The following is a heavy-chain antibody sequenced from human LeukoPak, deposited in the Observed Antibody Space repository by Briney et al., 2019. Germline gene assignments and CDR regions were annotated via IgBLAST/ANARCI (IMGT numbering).Heavy chain of an antibody. CDR1: GFTFSHHG. Sequence: GGSLRLSCAASGFTFSHHGMHWVRQAPGKGLEWVAFIRYDGRNKHYADSVKGRFTISRDNSKNTMYLQMNSLRAEDTAVYYCAKEGDFWSGYYFDYWGQGTLVTVSS. CDR3: AKEGDFWSGYYFDY. V-gene: IGHV3-30*02. CDR2: IRYDGRNK. J-gene: IGHJ4*02. D-gene: IGHD3-3*01.